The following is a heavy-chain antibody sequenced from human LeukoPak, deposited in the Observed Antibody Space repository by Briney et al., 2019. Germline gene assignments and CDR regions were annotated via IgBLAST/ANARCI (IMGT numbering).Heavy chain of an antibody. CDR2: IIPIFGTA. CDR1: GGTFSSYA. Sequence: SVKVSCKASGGTFSSYAISWVRQAPGQGLEWMGGIIPIFGTANYAQKFQGRVTITADESTSTAYMELSSLRSEDTAVYYCAGGGYYDSIWFLDHAFDIWGQGTMVTVSS. D-gene: IGHD3-22*01. CDR3: AGGGYYDSIWFLDHAFDI. V-gene: IGHV1-69*13. J-gene: IGHJ3*02.